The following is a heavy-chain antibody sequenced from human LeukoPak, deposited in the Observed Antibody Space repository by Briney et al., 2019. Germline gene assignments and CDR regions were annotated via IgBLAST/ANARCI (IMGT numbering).Heavy chain of an antibody. V-gene: IGHV3-74*01. CDR2: INGDGSST. CDR3: ARDLRPGVVVVAAT. Sequence: GGSLRLSCAASGFTFSSYCMHWVRQAPGKGLVWVSRINGDGSSTSYADSVKGRFTISRDNAKNTLYLQMNSLRAEDTAVYYCARDLRPGVVVVAATWGQGTLATVSS. CDR1: GFTFSSYC. D-gene: IGHD2-15*01. J-gene: IGHJ5*02.